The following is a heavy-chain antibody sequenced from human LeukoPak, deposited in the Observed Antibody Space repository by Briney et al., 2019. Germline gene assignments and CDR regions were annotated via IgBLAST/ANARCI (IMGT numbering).Heavy chain of an antibody. CDR3: ARLRYCSSTSCRSYYYYGMDV. J-gene: IGHJ6*02. V-gene: IGHV5-51*01. CDR1: GYSFTSYW. Sequence: GESLKISCKGSGYSFTSYWIGWVRQMPGKGLEWMGIIYPGDSDTRYSPSFQGQVPISADKSISTAYLQWSSLKASDTAMYYCARLRYCSSTSCRSYYYYGMDVWGQGTTVTVSS. D-gene: IGHD2-2*01. CDR2: IYPGDSDT.